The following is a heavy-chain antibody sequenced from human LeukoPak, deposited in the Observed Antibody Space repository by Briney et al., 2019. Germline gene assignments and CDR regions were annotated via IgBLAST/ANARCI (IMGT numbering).Heavy chain of an antibody. J-gene: IGHJ4*02. CDR3: AKGESAAATSRVAY. D-gene: IGHD6-13*01. CDR1: GXTVSYNY. CDR2: IFADGTT. V-gene: IGHV3-53*01. Sequence: GGSLRLSCAAPGXTVSYNYVSWVRQAPGKGLEWVSLIFADGTTHYADSVKGRLTISRDNSKNTLYLQMNNLRAEDTAVYYCAKGESAAATSRVAYWGQGTLVTVSS.